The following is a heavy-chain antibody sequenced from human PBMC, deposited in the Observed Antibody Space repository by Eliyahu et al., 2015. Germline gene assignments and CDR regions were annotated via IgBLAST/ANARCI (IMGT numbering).Heavy chain of an antibody. CDR3: ARLKFGDDSLWFDP. CDR1: NYSISTGVFF. V-gene: IGHV4-31*11. Sequence: QVQLRESGPGLVKPXQTLSLTCVXSNYSISTGVFFWSWIRQYPGKGLEWIGYIHHAGTTQYTPLLKGRVGMSVDTSTNQFTLTLTSVTGADTARYYCARLKFGDDSLWFDPWGQGMLVTVSS. D-gene: IGHD2-21*01. J-gene: IGHJ5*02. CDR2: IHHAGTT.